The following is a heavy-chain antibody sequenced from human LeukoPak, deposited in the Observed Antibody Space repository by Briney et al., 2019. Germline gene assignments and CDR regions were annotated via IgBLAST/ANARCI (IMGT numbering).Heavy chain of an antibody. D-gene: IGHD5-24*01. V-gene: IGHV2-5*02. Sequence: SGPTLVNPTQTLTLTCTFSGFSLTTSGVGVGWIRQPPGKALEWLALIYWDDDKRYSPSLKSKLTITKDTSKNQVVLTMTDMDPVDTATYYCSHRTRDGYIDYWGQGTLVTVSS. J-gene: IGHJ4*02. CDR2: IYWDDDK. CDR1: GFSLTTSGVG. CDR3: SHRTRDGYIDY.